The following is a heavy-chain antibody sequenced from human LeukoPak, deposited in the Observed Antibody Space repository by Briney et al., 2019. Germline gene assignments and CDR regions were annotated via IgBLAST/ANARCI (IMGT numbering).Heavy chain of an antibody. CDR2: IKSKTERRTT. D-gene: IGHD3-16*01. J-gene: IGHJ4*02. CDR3: HRAYPYDY. CDR1: GFTFSDAW. V-gene: IGHV3-15*01. Sequence: GGSLRLSCAASGFTFSDAWMTWVRQAPGKGLECVGRIKSKTERRTTDYAARVKGRFTISRDDSKSTLYLQMNSLETEDTAVSFCHRAYPYDYWGQGTLVTVSS.